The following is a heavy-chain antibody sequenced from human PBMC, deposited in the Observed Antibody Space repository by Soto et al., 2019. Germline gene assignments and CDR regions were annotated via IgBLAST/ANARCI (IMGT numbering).Heavy chain of an antibody. CDR3: ARGSTTSSAAY. CDR1: GFTFRNYW. CDR2: IKEDGSER. J-gene: IGHJ4*02. V-gene: IGHV3-7*04. D-gene: IGHD2-2*01. Sequence: EVHLVESGGGLVQPGGSLRLSCAGSGFTFRNYWMNWVRQTPGKGLEWVANIKEDGSERYYVDSVKGRFTISRDNADNSLYLQMNSLRVEDTAVYYCARGSTTSSAAYWGQGTLVTVSS.